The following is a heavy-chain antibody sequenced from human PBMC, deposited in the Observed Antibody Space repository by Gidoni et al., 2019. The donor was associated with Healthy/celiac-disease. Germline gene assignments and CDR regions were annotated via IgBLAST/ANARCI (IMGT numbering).Heavy chain of an antibody. CDR2: IRSKDNSYAT. Sequence: EVQLVESGGGLVQPGGSLKLSCAASGFTFSASAMHRVRQASGKGLEWVGLIRSKDNSYATAYAASVKGRFTISRDDSKNTAYLQMNSLKTEDTAVYYCTRQGSYGDYEGSLPADGMDVWGQGTTVTVSS. CDR1: GFTFSASA. CDR3: TRQGSYGDYEGSLPADGMDV. D-gene: IGHD4-17*01. J-gene: IGHJ6*02. V-gene: IGHV3-73*02.